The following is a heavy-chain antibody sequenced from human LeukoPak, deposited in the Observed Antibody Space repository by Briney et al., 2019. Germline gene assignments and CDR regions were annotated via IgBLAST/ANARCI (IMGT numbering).Heavy chain of an antibody. CDR3: APPVEVATINAFDI. D-gene: IGHD5-12*01. J-gene: IGHJ3*02. CDR1: GFTFSSYS. V-gene: IGHV3-21*01. CDR2: ISSSSSYI. Sequence: GVLRLFCAASGFTFSSYSMNWVRQAPGKGLEWVSSISSSSSYIYYADSVKGRFTISRDNAKNSLYLQMNSLRAEDTAVYYCAPPVEVATINAFDIWGRGTMVTVSS.